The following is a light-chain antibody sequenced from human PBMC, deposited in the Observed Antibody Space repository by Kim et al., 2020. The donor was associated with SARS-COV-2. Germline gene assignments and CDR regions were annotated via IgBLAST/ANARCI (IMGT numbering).Light chain of an antibody. CDR2: AAS. J-gene: IGKJ2*01. CDR1: QSISSY. V-gene: IGKV1-9*01. Sequence: AAVGDRVTITCRASQSISSYLAWYQQKPGKAPKLLIYAASTLHSGVPSRFSGSGSGTERTLTITSLQPEDFATYYCQQLNSNPPYAFGQRTKLE. CDR3: QQLNSNPPYA.